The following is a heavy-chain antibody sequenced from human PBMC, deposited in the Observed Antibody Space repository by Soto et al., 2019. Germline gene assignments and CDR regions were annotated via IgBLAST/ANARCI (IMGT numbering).Heavy chain of an antibody. CDR1: GFTFSSYA. CDR2: ISYDGSNK. CDR3: ARAGPVGATNYHYSGMHV. Sequence: GGSLRLSCAASGFTFSSYAMHWGRQAPGKGLEWVAVISYDGSNKYYADSVKGRFTISRDNSKNTLYRQMNSLRAEDTAVSYCARAGPVGATNYHYSGMHVWAQGTTVTVSS. V-gene: IGHV3-30-3*01. J-gene: IGHJ6*02. D-gene: IGHD1-26*01.